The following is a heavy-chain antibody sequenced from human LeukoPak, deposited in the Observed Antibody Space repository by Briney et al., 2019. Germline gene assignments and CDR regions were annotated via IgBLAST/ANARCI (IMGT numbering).Heavy chain of an antibody. D-gene: IGHD3-16*01. J-gene: IGHJ6*02. CDR2: INHNGNVN. V-gene: IGHV3-7*03. Sequence: GRSLRLSCAASGFTFSSYWRNWARQAPGKGLEWVASINHNGNVNYYVDSVKGRFTISRDNAKNSLYLQMSNLRAEDTAVYFCARGGGLDVWGQGATVTVSS. CDR3: ARGGGLDV. CDR1: GFTFSSYW.